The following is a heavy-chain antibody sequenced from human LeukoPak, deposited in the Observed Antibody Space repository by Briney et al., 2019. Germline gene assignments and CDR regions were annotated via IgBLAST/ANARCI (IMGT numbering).Heavy chain of an antibody. CDR1: GFTFSSYW. CDR3: ARVSVAGHTYYYYGMDV. Sequence: PGGSLRLSCAASGFTFSSYWMNWVRQAPGKGLVWVSRIASDGSSTTYADSVKGRFSISRDNAKNTLYLQMNSLRAEDTAVYYCARVSVAGHTYYYYGMDVWGQGTTVTVSS. D-gene: IGHD6-19*01. V-gene: IGHV3-74*01. J-gene: IGHJ6*02. CDR2: IASDGSST.